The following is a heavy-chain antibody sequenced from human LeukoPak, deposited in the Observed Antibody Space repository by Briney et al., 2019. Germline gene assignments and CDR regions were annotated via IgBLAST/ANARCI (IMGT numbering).Heavy chain of an antibody. V-gene: IGHV1-2*02. CDR3: ARDPAQSYYTDV. CDR1: GYRFTAYY. J-gene: IGHJ6*03. Sequence: ASVKVSCKASGYRFTAYYIHWVRQAPGRGLEWMGWINPKSPGTNYAQKFQGRVTMTRDTSISTAYMELSSLTSDDTAVYYCARDPAQSYYTDVWGIGTTVIVSS. CDR2: INPKSPGT.